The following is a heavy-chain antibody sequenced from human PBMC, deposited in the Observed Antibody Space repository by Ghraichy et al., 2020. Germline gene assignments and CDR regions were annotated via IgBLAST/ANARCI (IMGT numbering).Heavy chain of an antibody. J-gene: IGHJ4*02. CDR3: ARERGLWNYFDSELGFDY. V-gene: IGHV6-1*01. Sequence: SQTLSLTCAISGDSVSSNSAAWNWIRQSPSRGLEWLGRTYYRSKWYNDYAVSVKSRITINPDTSKNQFSLQLNSVTPEDTAVYYCARERGLWNYFDSELGFDYWGQGTLVTVSS. CDR2: TYYRSKWYN. CDR1: GDSVSSNSAA. D-gene: IGHD1-7*01.